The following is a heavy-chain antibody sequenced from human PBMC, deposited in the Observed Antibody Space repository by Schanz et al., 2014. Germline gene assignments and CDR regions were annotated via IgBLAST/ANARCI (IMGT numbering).Heavy chain of an antibody. CDR1: GLTFSDYY. CDR2: IRSKPNNYAT. CDR3: AKGKSEVRGIILDY. Sequence: PGGSLRLSCAASGLTFSDYYMSWIRQAPGKGLEWVGHIRSKPNNYATEYAASMKGRFTISRDDSKNTTYLQMNSLRAEDTAVYYCAKGKSEVRGIILDYWGQGTMVVVSS. V-gene: IGHV3-73*01. J-gene: IGHJ4*02. D-gene: IGHD3-10*01.